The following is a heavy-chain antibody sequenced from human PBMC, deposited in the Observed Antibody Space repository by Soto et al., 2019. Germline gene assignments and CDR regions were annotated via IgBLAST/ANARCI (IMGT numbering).Heavy chain of an antibody. V-gene: IGHV3-21*01. CDR3: ARELSGYSSYYMDV. CDR1: GFTVSSYN. CDR2: ISGWGSSI. Sequence: GGSLRLSCAGSGFTVSSYNMNWVRQAPGKGLEWVSSISGWGSSIYYIDSVKGRFTLSRDSAKNSLSLQMNSLRAEDTAVYYCARELSGYSSYYMDVWGKGTTVTVSS. J-gene: IGHJ6*03. D-gene: IGHD5-18*01.